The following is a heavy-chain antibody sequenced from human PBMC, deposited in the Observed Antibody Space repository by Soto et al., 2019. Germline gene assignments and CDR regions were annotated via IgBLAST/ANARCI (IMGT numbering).Heavy chain of an antibody. Sequence: PGGSLRLSCAASGFSFSSNAMSWVRQAPGKGLEWVSTISGSGYNTYYADSVKGRFTISRDNSKNMLYLQMNSLRAEDTAVYYCAKAVLLMVYAPGYWGQGTLVTVSS. J-gene: IGHJ4*02. CDR3: AKAVLLMVYAPGY. CDR1: GFSFSSNA. CDR2: ISGSGYNT. D-gene: IGHD2-8*01. V-gene: IGHV3-23*01.